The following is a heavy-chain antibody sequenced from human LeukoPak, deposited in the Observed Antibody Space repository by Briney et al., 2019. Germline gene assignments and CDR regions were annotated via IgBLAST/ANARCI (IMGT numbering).Heavy chain of an antibody. Sequence: GGSLRLSCAASGFTVSSNYMSWVRQAPGKGLEWVSIIYSGGTTYYADSVKDRFTISRDNSKNTLYLQMNSLRAEDTAVFYCATRRPDHGDHRPFLGIWGQGTMVTVS. J-gene: IGHJ3*02. D-gene: IGHD4-17*01. CDR1: GFTVSSNY. V-gene: IGHV3-66*01. CDR3: ATRRPDHGDHRPFLGI. CDR2: IYSGGTT.